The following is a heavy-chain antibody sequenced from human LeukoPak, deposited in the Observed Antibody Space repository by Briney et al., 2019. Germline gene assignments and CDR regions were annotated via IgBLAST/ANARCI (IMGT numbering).Heavy chain of an antibody. CDR3: ARRASTGYYSD. V-gene: IGHV4-59*08. CDR2: IYYSGST. D-gene: IGHD3-22*01. J-gene: IGHJ4*02. Sequence: TSETLSLTCNVSGGSISNYYWIWIRQPPGMGLEWIGNIYYSGSTNYNPSLKSRVTISVDTSKNQLSLKLSSVTAADTAVYYCARRASTGYYSDWGQGTLVTVSS. CDR1: GGSISNYY.